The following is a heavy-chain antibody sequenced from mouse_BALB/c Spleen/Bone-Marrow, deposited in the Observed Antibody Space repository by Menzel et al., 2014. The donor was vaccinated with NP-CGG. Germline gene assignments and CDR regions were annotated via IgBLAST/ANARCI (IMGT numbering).Heavy chain of an antibody. CDR1: GFTFSSFG. J-gene: IGHJ1*01. CDR2: ISSGSSTI. CDR3: TRGGNWDDFDV. D-gene: IGHD4-1*01. Sequence: VQLKESGGGLVQPGGSRRLSCAASGFTFSSFGMHWVRQAPEKGLEWVAYISSGSSTIFYVDTVKGRFTISRDNPKNALFLQMTSLRSEDTAMYDCTRGGNWDDFDVWGAGTTVTVSS. V-gene: IGHV5-17*02.